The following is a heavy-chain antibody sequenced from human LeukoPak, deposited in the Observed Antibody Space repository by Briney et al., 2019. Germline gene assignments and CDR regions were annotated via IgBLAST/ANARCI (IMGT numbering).Heavy chain of an antibody. CDR2: IWYDDSNK. CDR1: GFTFSNYA. J-gene: IGHJ4*02. V-gene: IGHV3-33*01. CDR3: ARVFSGSGSSGSFDC. D-gene: IGHD3-3*01. Sequence: GGSLRLSCTASGFTFSNYAMHWGRQAPGKGLEWVAVIWYDDSNKYYAESVKGRFTISRDNSKNTLHLQMNSLKAEDTAVYYCARVFSGSGSSGSFDCWGQGTLVTVSS.